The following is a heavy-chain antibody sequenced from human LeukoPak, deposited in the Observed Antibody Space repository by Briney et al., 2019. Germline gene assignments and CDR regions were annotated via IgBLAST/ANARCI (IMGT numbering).Heavy chain of an antibody. Sequence: GGSLRLSCAASGFTFSSYAMSWVRQAPGKGLEWVTAISGSGGSTYYADSVKGRFTISRDNSKNTLYLQMNSLRAEDTAVYYCAKDLVGATLYYFDYWGQGTLVTVSS. CDR2: ISGSGGST. CDR3: AKDLVGATLYYFDY. J-gene: IGHJ4*02. CDR1: GFTFSSYA. D-gene: IGHD1-26*01. V-gene: IGHV3-23*01.